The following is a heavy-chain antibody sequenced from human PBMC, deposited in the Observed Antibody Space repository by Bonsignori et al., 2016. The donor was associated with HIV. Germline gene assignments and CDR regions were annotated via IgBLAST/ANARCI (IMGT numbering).Heavy chain of an antibody. Sequence: WIRQPPGKGLEWIGDINHSGNTNYNPSLKSRVTISADTSKNQFSLKLSSVTAADTAVYYCARGGNHWFDPGAREPWSPSPQ. CDR2: INHSGNT. CDR3: ARGGNHWFDP. J-gene: IGHJ5*02. D-gene: IGHD4-23*01. V-gene: IGHV4-34*01.